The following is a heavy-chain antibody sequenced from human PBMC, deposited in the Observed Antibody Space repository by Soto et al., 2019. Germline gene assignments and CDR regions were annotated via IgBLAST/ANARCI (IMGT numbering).Heavy chain of an antibody. J-gene: IGHJ4*02. CDR2: IYHSGST. D-gene: IGHD2-15*01. Sequence: GPGPRSPSETLSLTCAVSGGSISSGGYSWSWIRQPPGKGVEWIGYIYHSGSTYYNPSLKSRVTISVDRSKNQFSLKLSSVTAADTAVYYCARGVVVVAATPSYYFDYWGQGTLVTVSS. V-gene: IGHV4-30-2*01. CDR1: GGSISSGGYS. CDR3: ARGVVVVAATPSYYFDY.